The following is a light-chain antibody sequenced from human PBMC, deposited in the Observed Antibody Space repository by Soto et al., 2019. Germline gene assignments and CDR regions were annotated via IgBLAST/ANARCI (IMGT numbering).Light chain of an antibody. CDR1: QSVSSSY. V-gene: IGKV3-20*01. J-gene: IGKJ3*01. CDR2: VAS. Sequence: EIVLTQSPGTLSLSPGERATLSCRASQSVSSSYLAWYQQKPGQAPRLLIYVASSRATGIPDRFSGSGSGTDFTLTISRLEPEDFAVYYCQQYGSSPRFTVGPGTKVDIK. CDR3: QQYGSSPRFT.